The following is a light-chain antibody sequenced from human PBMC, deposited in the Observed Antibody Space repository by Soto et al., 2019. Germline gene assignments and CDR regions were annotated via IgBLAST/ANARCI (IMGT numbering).Light chain of an antibody. Sequence: QSVLTQPPSVSGSPGQSITISCTGTSSDVGGYNYVAWYQQHPGKAPKLLISEVTDRPSGVSNRFSGSKSGNTASLTISGLQADDEADYYCSSYTSSSTYVFGPGTKVTVL. V-gene: IGLV2-14*01. CDR1: SSDVGGYNY. J-gene: IGLJ1*01. CDR2: EVT. CDR3: SSYTSSSTYV.